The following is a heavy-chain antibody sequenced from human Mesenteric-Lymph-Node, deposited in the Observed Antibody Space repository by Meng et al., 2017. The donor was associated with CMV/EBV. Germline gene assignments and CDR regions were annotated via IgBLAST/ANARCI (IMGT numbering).Heavy chain of an antibody. CDR2: INHSGST. Sequence: YDWSVEGYSRGRTGNTPGKGLEWMGEINHSGSTNYNPYLRSRVTISVDTSKDQFSLKLSSVTAADTAVYYCARRRYCSSTSCYGWFDPWGQGTLVTVSS. CDR1: DWSVEGYS. D-gene: IGHD2-2*01. CDR3: ARRRYCSSTSCYGWFDP. J-gene: IGHJ5*02. V-gene: IGHV4-34*01.